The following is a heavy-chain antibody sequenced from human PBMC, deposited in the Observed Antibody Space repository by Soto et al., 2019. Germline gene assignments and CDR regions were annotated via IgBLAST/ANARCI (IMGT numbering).Heavy chain of an antibody. CDR2: IYSSGRT. V-gene: IGHV4-31*03. D-gene: IGHD4-17*01. J-gene: IGHJ6*02. CDR3: ARDPGGLYGDYGYYDGMDG. CDR1: GGSLRSGGSY. Sequence: QVQLQESGPGLVKPSQTLSLTCTVSGGSLRSGGSYWSWIRQHPGTGLEWIGHIYSSGRTYYNPSLKSRVTISIDTSNNQFSLKLSSVTAADTAVYYCARDPGGLYGDYGYYDGMDGWGQGTTVTVS.